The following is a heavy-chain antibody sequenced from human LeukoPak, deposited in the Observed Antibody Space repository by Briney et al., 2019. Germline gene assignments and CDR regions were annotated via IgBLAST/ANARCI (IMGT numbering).Heavy chain of an antibody. Sequence: PGGSLRLSCAASGFTVSSNYMSWVRQAPGKGLEWVSVIYSGGSTYYADSVKGRFTISRHNSKNTLYLQMNSLRAEDTAVYYCAKDPAGLWFGGGPWGQGTLVTVSS. CDR2: IYSGGST. CDR3: AKDPAGLWFGGGP. D-gene: IGHD3-10*01. J-gene: IGHJ5*02. CDR1: GFTVSSNY. V-gene: IGHV3-53*04.